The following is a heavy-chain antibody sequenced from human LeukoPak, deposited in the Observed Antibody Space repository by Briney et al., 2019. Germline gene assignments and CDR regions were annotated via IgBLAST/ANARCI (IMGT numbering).Heavy chain of an antibody. D-gene: IGHD3-3*01. J-gene: IGHJ3*02. V-gene: IGHV4-39*07. Sequence: SETLSLTCTVSGGSISSSSYHWGWIRQPPGKGLEWIGSIYYSGSTYYNPSLKSRVTISVDTSKNQFSLKLSSVTAADTAVYYCASSLRFLEWLFVAFDIWGQGTMVTVSS. CDR2: IYYSGST. CDR1: GGSISSSSYH. CDR3: ASSLRFLEWLFVAFDI.